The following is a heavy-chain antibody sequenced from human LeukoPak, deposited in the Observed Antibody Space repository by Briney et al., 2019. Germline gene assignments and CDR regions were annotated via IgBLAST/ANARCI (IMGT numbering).Heavy chain of an antibody. D-gene: IGHD1-26*01. J-gene: IGHJ4*02. Sequence: PGGSLRLSCAASGFTFSSYGMSWVRQAPGKGLEWVSYISSSGSTIYYADSVKGRFTISRDNAKNSLYLQMNSLRAEDTAVYYCARDSRFRWESASFDYWGQGTLVTVSS. CDR3: ARDSRFRWESASFDY. CDR1: GFTFSSYG. CDR2: ISSSGSTI. V-gene: IGHV3-48*04.